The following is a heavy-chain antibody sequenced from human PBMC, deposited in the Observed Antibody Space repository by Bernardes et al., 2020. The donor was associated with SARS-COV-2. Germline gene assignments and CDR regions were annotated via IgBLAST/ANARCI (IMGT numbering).Heavy chain of an antibody. J-gene: IGHJ4*02. CDR1: GYSLPALP. D-gene: IGHD3-3*01. Sequence: VSLQVSCKVSGYSLPALPIHWVRQAPGKGLEWMGGFDSDDGQTIYAQKFQGRVTMIEDTSTDTAYMELNSLRSEDTAVYFCAGRITLFGVITAFFDRWGQGTLVTVTS. CDR2: FDSDDGQT. V-gene: IGHV1-24*01. CDR3: AGRITLFGVITAFFDR.